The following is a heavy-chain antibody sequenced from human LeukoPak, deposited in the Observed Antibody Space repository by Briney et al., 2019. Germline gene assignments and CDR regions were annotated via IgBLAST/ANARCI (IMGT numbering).Heavy chain of an antibody. CDR2: ISSSGSTI. CDR3: ARDSIEPAAAGRTYYYYGMDV. J-gene: IGHJ6*02. Sequence: GGSLRLSCAASGFTFSGYEMNWVRQAPGKGLEWVSYISSSGSTIYYADSVKGRFTISRDNAKNSLYLQMNSLRAEDTAVYYCARDSIEPAAAGRTYYYYGMDVWGQGTTVTVSS. V-gene: IGHV3-48*03. D-gene: IGHD6-13*01. CDR1: GFTFSGYE.